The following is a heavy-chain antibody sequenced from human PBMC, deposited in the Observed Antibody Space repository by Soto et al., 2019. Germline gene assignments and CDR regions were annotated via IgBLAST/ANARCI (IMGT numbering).Heavy chain of an antibody. CDR1: GGSISSYY. CDR2: IYYSGST. J-gene: IGHJ6*02. CDR3: ARTDYDYVWGSSEDV. V-gene: IGHV4-59*01. Sequence: SETLSLTCTVSGGSISSYYWSWIRQPPGKGLEWIGYIYYSGSTNYNPSLKSRVTISVDTSKNQFSLKLSSVTAADTAVYYCARTDYDYVWGSSEDVWGQGTTVTVS. D-gene: IGHD3-16*01.